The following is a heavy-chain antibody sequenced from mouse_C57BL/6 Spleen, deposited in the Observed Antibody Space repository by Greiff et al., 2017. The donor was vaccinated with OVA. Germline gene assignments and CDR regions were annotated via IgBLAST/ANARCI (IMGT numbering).Heavy chain of an antibody. CDR3: ARGGYYDYDGGYFDY. CDR2: ISYDGSN. CDR1: GYSITSGYY. V-gene: IGHV3-6*01. J-gene: IGHJ2*01. Sequence: ESGPGLVKPSQSLSLTCSVTGYSITSGYYWNWIRQFPGNKLEWMGYISYDGSNNYNPSLKNRSSITRDTSKNQFFLKLNSVTTEDTATYYCARGGYYDYDGGYFDYWGQGTTLTVSS. D-gene: IGHD2-4*01.